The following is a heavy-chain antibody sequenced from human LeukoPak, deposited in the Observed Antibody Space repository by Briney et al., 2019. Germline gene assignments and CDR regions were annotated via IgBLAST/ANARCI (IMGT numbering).Heavy chain of an antibody. CDR2: ISSSSSYT. CDR1: GFTFSDYY. CDR3: ARALHSSGWYFDY. V-gene: IGHV3-11*06. J-gene: IGHJ4*02. Sequence: GGSLRLSCAASGFTFSDYYMSWICQAPGKGLEWVSYISSSSSYTNYADSVKGRFTISRDNAKNSLYLQMNSLRAEDTAVYYCARALHSSGWYFDYWGQGTLVTVSS. D-gene: IGHD6-19*01.